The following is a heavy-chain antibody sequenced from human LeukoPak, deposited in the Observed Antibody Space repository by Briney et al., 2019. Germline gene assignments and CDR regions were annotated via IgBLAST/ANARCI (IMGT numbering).Heavy chain of an antibody. D-gene: IGHD2-15*01. CDR2: IKQDGSEK. Sequence: PGGSLRLPCAASGFTFSSYWMSWVRQAPGKGLEWVANIKQDGSEKYYVDSVKGRFTISRDNAKNSLYLQMNSLRAEDTAVYYCARAPTRTVVVAEDDYWGQGTLVTVSS. J-gene: IGHJ4*02. V-gene: IGHV3-7*01. CDR1: GFTFSSYW. CDR3: ARAPTRTVVVAEDDY.